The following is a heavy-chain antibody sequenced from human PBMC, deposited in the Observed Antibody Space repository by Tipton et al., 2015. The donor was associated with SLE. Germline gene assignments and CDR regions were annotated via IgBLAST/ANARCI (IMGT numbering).Heavy chain of an antibody. J-gene: IGHJ6*03. D-gene: IGHD1/OR15-1a*01. Sequence: SLRLSCAASGFTFSDYYMSWVRQAPGKGLDWVSYIKSSGTTKYHADSVKGRFTISRDNDKNSLYLQMNSLRADDTAVYYCAWVRIIGTGDYYDMDVWGEGTTVTVSS. CDR3: AWVRIIGTGDYYDMDV. CDR2: IKSSGTTK. CDR1: GFTFSDYY. V-gene: IGHV3-11*04.